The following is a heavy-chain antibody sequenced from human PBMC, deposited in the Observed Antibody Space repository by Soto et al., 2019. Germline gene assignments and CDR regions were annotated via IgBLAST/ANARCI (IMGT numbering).Heavy chain of an antibody. CDR2: IRYDGSNK. CDR3: ARDRSGSYLDY. D-gene: IGHD1-26*01. Sequence: QVQLVESGGGVVQPGRSLRLSCAASGFTFSSYGMHWVRQAPGKGLEWAAVIRYDGSNKYYADSVKGRFTISRDNSKNTLYLQMNSLRAEDTAVYYCARDRSGSYLDYWGQGTLVTVSS. V-gene: IGHV3-33*01. CDR1: GFTFSSYG. J-gene: IGHJ4*02.